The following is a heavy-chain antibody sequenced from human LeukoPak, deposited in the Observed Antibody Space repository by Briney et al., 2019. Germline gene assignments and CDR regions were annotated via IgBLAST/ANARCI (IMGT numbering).Heavy chain of an antibody. V-gene: IGHV3-21*01. CDR1: GFTFSNYS. D-gene: IGHD6-13*01. CDR3: ATEQVAAAGTVLDY. Sequence: GGSLRLSCAASGFTFSNYSMNWVRQAPGKGLEWVSSISSTSRYIYCADSLKGRFTISRDNAKNSLYLQMNSLRAEDTAVYYCATEQVAAAGTVLDYWGQGTLVTVSS. CDR2: ISSTSRYI. J-gene: IGHJ4*02.